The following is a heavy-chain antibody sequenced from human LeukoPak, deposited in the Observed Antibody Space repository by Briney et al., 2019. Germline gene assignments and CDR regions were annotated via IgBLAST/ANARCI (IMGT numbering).Heavy chain of an antibody. J-gene: IGHJ4*02. CDR2: INPNSGDA. D-gene: IGHD3-22*01. Sequence: GGSLRLSCAASGFPFSTYGMHWVRQAPGQGLEWMGWINPNSGDANYAQKFQGRVTMTRDTSISTAYMELSRLRSDDTAVYYCARDERYDSSGYPFDYWGQGTLVTVSS. V-gene: IGHV1-2*02. CDR3: ARDERYDSSGYPFDY. CDR1: GFPFSTYG.